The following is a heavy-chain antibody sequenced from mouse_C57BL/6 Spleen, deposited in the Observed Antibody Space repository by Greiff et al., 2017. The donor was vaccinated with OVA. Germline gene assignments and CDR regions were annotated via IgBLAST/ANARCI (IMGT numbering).Heavy chain of an antibody. CDR1: GYSITSGYY. J-gene: IGHJ4*01. Sequence: VQLQQSGPGLVKPSQSLSLTCSVTGYSITSGYYWNWIRQFPGNKLEWMGYISYDGSNNYNPSLKNRISITRDTSKNQFFLKLNSVTTEDTATYYCARGIYYDYEGYAMDYWGQGTSVTVSS. CDR2: ISYDGSN. V-gene: IGHV3-6*01. CDR3: ARGIYYDYEGYAMDY. D-gene: IGHD2-4*01.